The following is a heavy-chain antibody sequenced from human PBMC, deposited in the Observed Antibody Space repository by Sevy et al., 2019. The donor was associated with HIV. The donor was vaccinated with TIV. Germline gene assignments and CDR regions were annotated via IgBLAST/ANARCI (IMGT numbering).Heavy chain of an antibody. Sequence: ASVKVSRKASGDTFGNYAIAWVRQAPGQGLEWVGGIIPVFGSANSAQKFQDRVTLTADVSTSTAYMELRRLRSEDTAVYYCARSNPDGYNYSYYYGMDVWGQGTTVTVSS. V-gene: IGHV1-69*13. CDR2: IIPVFGSA. D-gene: IGHD5-12*01. CDR3: ARSNPDGYNYSYYYGMDV. CDR1: GDTFGNYA. J-gene: IGHJ6*02.